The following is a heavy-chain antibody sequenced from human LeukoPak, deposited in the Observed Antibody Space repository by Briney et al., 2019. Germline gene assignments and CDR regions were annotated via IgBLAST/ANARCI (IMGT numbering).Heavy chain of an antibody. D-gene: IGHD3-22*01. CDR3: AREVHYYDSSGYPLGHWFDP. V-gene: IGHV3-7*01. J-gene: IGHJ5*02. CDR1: GFTFSSYW. CDR2: IKQDGSEK. Sequence: GGSLRLSCAASGFTFSSYWMSWVRQAPGKGLEWVANIKQDGSEKYYVDSVKGRFTISRDNAKNSLYLQMNSLRAEDTAVYYCAREVHYYDSSGYPLGHWFDPWGQGTLVTVSS.